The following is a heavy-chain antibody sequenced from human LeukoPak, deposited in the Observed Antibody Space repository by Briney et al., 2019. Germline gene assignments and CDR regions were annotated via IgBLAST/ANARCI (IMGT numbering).Heavy chain of an antibody. CDR1: GGSISSYY. D-gene: IGHD2-15*01. CDR3: ARDCSGGSCYTTGRYYYYGMDV. CDR2: IYTSGST. Sequence: SETLSLICTVSGGSISSYYWSWIRQPAGKGLEWIGRIYTSGSTNYNPSLKSRVTMSVDTSKTQFSLKLSSVTAADTAVYYCARDCSGGSCYTTGRYYYYGMDVWGQGTTVTVSS. J-gene: IGHJ6*02. V-gene: IGHV4-4*07.